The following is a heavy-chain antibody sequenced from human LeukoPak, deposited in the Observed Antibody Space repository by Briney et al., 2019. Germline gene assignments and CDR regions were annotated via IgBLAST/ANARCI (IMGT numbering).Heavy chain of an antibody. J-gene: IGHJ4*02. CDR1: GFTFSSYW. Sequence: PGGSLRLSCAASGFTFSSYWMHWVRQAPGKGPVWVSRINSDGSSTSYADSVKGRFTISRDNAKNTLYLQMNSLRAEDTAVYYCASGGRGYSYGYDYWGQGTLVTVSS. CDR2: INSDGSST. D-gene: IGHD5-18*01. CDR3: ASGGRGYSYGYDY. V-gene: IGHV3-74*01.